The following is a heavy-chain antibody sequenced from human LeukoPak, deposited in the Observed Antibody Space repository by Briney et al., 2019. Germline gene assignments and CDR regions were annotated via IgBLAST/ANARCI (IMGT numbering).Heavy chain of an antibody. CDR3: ARDLAVLGVVFTSYMDV. CDR1: GYTFISHG. Sequence: ASVKVSCKASGYTFISHGIIGVRQAPGQGLEWMGWISTYSGNTHYARKFQGRVTLTKDTSTTTAYLELRSLRSDDTAVYYCARDLAVLGVVFTSYMDVWGQRTPVTVSS. V-gene: IGHV1-18*01. CDR2: ISTYSGNT. D-gene: IGHD3-3*01. J-gene: IGHJ6*03.